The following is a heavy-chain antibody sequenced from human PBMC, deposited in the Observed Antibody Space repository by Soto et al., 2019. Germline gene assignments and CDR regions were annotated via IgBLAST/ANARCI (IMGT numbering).Heavy chain of an antibody. J-gene: IGHJ4*02. Sequence: GASLRLSCAPSGFTFSNYAMTWVRQAPGKGLEWVAGISGRGGTTYYADSVKGRFTVSRDNSENTLYLQMNSLRAEDTAIYYCAKLLSKDSTVFYYWGQGTLVTV. D-gene: IGHD2-2*01. CDR2: ISGRGGTT. CDR1: GFTFSNYA. CDR3: AKLLSKDSTVFYY. V-gene: IGHV3-23*01.